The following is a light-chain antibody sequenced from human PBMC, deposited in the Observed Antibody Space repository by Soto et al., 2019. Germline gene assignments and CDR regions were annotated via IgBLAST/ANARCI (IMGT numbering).Light chain of an antibody. CDR3: QQRSNWPLT. V-gene: IGKV3-11*01. CDR1: QSVSGY. Sequence: EIVLTQSPVTLSLSPGERATLSCRASQSVSGYVAWYQQKPGQAPRLLIYDASSRANGIPARFTGSGSGTDFTLTISSLEPEDFAVYYCQQRSNWPLTFGGGTKVEIK. J-gene: IGKJ4*02. CDR2: DAS.